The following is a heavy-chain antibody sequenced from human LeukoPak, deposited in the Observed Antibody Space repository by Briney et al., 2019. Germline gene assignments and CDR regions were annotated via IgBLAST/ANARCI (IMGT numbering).Heavy chain of an antibody. CDR2: ISSDGGST. J-gene: IGHJ3*02. CDR1: GFTFNTYA. V-gene: IGHV3-64*01. Sequence: GGSLRLSCAASGFTFNTYAMHWVRQAPGKGLEYVATISSDGGSTYYASSVKGRFTISRHNSRNTLYLQIGSLRAEDMAVYYCARGRSYCSGGSCFHDAFDIWGQGTMVTVSS. D-gene: IGHD2-15*01. CDR3: ARGRSYCSGGSCFHDAFDI.